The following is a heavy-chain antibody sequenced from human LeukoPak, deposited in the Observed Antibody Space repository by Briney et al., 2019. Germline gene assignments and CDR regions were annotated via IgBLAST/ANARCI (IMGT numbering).Heavy chain of an antibody. Sequence: PGGSLTLSWAASGFTVSSNYISWVRQAPGKWLEWVSILYSGGSTYYADSVKGRFTISRDNYKNTMYLQMNSLRAEDTAVYYCARTYDLSGPSAFDIWGQGTVVTVSS. CDR3: ARTYDLSGPSAFDI. J-gene: IGHJ3*02. V-gene: IGHV3-66*01. D-gene: IGHD3-22*01. CDR2: LYSGGST. CDR1: GFTVSSNY.